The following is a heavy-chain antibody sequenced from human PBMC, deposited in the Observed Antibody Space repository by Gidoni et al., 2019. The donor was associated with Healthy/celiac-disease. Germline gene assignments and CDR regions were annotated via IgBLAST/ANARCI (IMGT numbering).Heavy chain of an antibody. Sequence: EVQLVESGGGLVQPGGSLRLSCAASGFTFSSYSMNWVRPAPGMGLEWVSYIRSSSSTIYDAESVKARFTNSRDNAKNTRYLEMNRRRAEDTAVYDRAREDDGSGSYNSYYYYGMDVWGQGTTVTVSS. J-gene: IGHJ6*02. CDR3: AREDDGSGSYNSYYYYGMDV. CDR1: GFTFSSYS. V-gene: IGHV3-48*04. D-gene: IGHD3-10*01. CDR2: IRSSSSTI.